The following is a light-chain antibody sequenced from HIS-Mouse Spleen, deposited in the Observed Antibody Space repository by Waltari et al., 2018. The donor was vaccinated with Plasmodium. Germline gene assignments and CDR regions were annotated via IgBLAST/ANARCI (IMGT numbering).Light chain of an antibody. J-gene: IGKJ3*01. CDR3: QQYNNWSFT. V-gene: IGKV3-15*01. CDR1: QSVSSN. CDR2: GAS. Sequence: EIVLTKSPATLSVSPGARATLSCRATQSVSSNSAWYQQKPGQAPRLLIYGASTRATGSPARFSGSGSGTEFTLTISSLQSEDFAVYYCQQYNNWSFTFGPGTKVDIK.